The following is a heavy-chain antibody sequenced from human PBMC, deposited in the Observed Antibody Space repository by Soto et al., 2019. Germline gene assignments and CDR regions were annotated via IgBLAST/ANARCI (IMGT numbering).Heavy chain of an antibody. CDR1: GDSISSYY. J-gene: IGHJ4*02. Sequence: QVQLQESGPGLVKPSETLSLTCAVSGDSISSYYCMWIRQPPGKGLESIGYLYYGRSANYNPSLKSRVTLSXDTSPNHCSLTLSSMTAADTAVSYCALRSMAVVPEYWGQGTLVTVSS. D-gene: IGHD3-22*01. CDR3: ALRSMAVVPEY. V-gene: IGHV4-59*01. CDR2: LYYGRSA.